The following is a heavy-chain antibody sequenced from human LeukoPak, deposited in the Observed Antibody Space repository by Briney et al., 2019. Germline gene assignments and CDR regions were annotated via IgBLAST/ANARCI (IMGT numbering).Heavy chain of an antibody. Sequence: GGSLRLSCAASGFTFSSYAMHWVRQAPGKGLEWVAVISYDGSNKYYADSVKGRFTISRDNSKNTLYLQMNSLRAEDTAVYYCARGGTDRQPYFDYWGQRTLVTVSS. J-gene: IGHJ4*02. D-gene: IGHD1-14*01. CDR1: GFTFSSYA. CDR3: ARGGTDRQPYFDY. CDR2: ISYDGSNK. V-gene: IGHV3-30-3*01.